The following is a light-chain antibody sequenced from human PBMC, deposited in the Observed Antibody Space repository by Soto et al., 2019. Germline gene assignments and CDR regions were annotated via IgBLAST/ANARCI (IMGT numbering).Light chain of an antibody. CDR1: SSDVGGYNY. Sequence: QSALTQPASVSGSPGQSITISCTGTSSDVGGYNYVSWYQQHPGKAPKLMIYDVSNRPSGVSNRFSGSKSGNTASLTISGLQAEYEADYYCSSYTSSSTPRVFGGGIKLTVL. CDR2: DVS. V-gene: IGLV2-14*01. J-gene: IGLJ2*01. CDR3: SSYTSSSTPRV.